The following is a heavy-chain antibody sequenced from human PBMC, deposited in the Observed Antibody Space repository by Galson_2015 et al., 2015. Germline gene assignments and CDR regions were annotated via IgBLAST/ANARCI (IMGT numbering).Heavy chain of an antibody. CDR3: ARASQDCSRAGCPYNY. V-gene: IGHV1-69*06. D-gene: IGHD2-2*01. Sequence: SVKVSCKASGGSFSSYAINWVRQAPGQGLEWMGGITPIFGTANYAQRFQGRVTITADKSTSTAYMEVRSLRSEDTAVYYCARASQDCSRAGCPYNYWGQRTLVTVSS. CDR2: ITPIFGTA. J-gene: IGHJ4*02. CDR1: GGSFSSYA.